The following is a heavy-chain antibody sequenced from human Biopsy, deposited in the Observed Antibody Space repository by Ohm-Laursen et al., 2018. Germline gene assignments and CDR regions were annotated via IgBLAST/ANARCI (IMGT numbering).Heavy chain of an antibody. V-gene: IGHV3-30*03. CDR1: GFTFTSYA. Sequence: RSLRLSCTASGFTFTSYAMHWVRQAPGKGLEREAVISYDGSGEYYADSLQGRFIISRDNPKNTVDLQMNSLRAEDTAVYFCARDGKRWDYSTYFSWHFDLWGHGTLVTVSS. J-gene: IGHJ2*01. D-gene: IGHD4-11*01. CDR2: ISYDGSGE. CDR3: ARDGKRWDYSTYFSWHFDL.